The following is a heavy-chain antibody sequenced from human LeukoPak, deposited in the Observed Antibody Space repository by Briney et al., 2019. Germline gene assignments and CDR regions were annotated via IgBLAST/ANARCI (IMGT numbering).Heavy chain of an antibody. V-gene: IGHV3-7*01. J-gene: IGHJ3*02. CDR1: GFTVSSYW. Sequence: PGGSLRLACAASGFTVSSYWMSWVRHSPGKGREWVANIKEDGSEKYYVDSVEGRFTNSRDNTKNSLYLQMNSLRAEDTAAEYCASVTKTAAFDIWGQGTTVTVSS. CDR2: IKEDGSEK. CDR3: ASVTKTAAFDI. D-gene: IGHD4-17*01.